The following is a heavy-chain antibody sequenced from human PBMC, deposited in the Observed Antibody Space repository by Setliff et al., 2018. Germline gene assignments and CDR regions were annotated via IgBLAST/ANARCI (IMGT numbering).Heavy chain of an antibody. V-gene: IGHV4-4*08. CDR2: IYTSGTT. CDR3: ARIAYGSGSYYFDY. CDR1: GGSISTYY. J-gene: IGHJ4*02. Sequence: SETLSLTCTVSGGSISTYYWSWIRQPPGKGLEWIGYIYTSGTTKYNPSLKSRVTISIDTSKSQFSLNLSSVTAADTAVYYCARIAYGSGSYYFDYWGQGTLVTVSS. D-gene: IGHD3-10*01.